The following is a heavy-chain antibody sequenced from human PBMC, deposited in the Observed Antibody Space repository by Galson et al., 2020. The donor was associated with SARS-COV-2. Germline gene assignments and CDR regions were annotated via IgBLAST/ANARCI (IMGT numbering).Heavy chain of an antibody. Sequence: ASVKVSCKVSGYTLTELSMHWVRQAPGKGLEWMGGFDPEDGETIYAQKFQGRVTMTEDTSTDTAYMELSSLRSEDTAVYYCATDTAPDYYDSSGYYMRPFVYWGQGTLVTVSS. J-gene: IGHJ4*02. V-gene: IGHV1-24*01. CDR1: GYTLTELS. D-gene: IGHD3-22*01. CDR2: FDPEDGET. CDR3: ATDTAPDYYDSSGYYMRPFVY.